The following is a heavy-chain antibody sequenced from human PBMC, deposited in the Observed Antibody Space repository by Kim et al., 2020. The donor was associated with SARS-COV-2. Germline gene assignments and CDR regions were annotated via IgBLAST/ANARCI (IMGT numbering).Heavy chain of an antibody. Sequence: STPFFRGRVTISVDTSKNQFSLNLTSVTAADTALYYCARYGSGSYPRFDSWGQGTLVTVSS. V-gene: IGHV4-59*01. J-gene: IGHJ4*02. CDR3: ARYGSGSYPRFDS. D-gene: IGHD3-10*01.